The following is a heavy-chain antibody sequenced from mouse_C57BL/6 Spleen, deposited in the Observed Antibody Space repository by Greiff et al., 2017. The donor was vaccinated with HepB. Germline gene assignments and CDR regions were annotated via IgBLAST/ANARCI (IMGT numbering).Heavy chain of an antibody. J-gene: IGHJ3*01. CDR3: TRLCVNSVEVAY. Sequence: VQLQQSGAELVKPGASVKLSCTASGFNITDYYMHWVKQRPEQGLEWIGRIDPEDGATSYAPKFKGKATMTADTSSSTAYLQLSSLTSEDTAVYYCTRLCVNSVEVAYWGQGTLVTVSA. CDR1: GFNITDYY. CDR2: IDPEDGAT. D-gene: IGHD1-1*01. V-gene: IGHV14-1*01.